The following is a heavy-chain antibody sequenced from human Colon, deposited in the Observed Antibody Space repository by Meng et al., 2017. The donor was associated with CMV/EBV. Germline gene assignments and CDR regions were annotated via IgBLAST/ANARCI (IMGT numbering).Heavy chain of an antibody. CDR2: INQSGTT. Sequence: GSLRLSCAVSGGSFSGYYWSWIRQPPGKGLEWIGEINQSGTTNYSPSLKSRVTISVDTSKNHFSLNLRSVTAADTAVYYCATSALRSTIDNWGQGTLVTVSS. V-gene: IGHV4-34*01. CDR3: ATSALRSTIDN. CDR1: GGSFSGYY. J-gene: IGHJ4*02.